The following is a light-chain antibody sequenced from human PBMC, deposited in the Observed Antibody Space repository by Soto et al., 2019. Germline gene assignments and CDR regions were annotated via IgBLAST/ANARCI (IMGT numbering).Light chain of an antibody. CDR3: LLSYSGARPVV. CDR1: TGAVTSGHY. Sequence: QAVVTQEPSLTVSPGGTVTLTCGSSTGAVTSGHYPYWFQQKPGQAPRTLIYDTSNKHSWTPARFSGSLLGGKAALTLSGAQPEDEAEYYCLLSYSGARPVVFGGGTQRTVL. V-gene: IGLV7-46*01. CDR2: DTS. J-gene: IGLJ2*01.